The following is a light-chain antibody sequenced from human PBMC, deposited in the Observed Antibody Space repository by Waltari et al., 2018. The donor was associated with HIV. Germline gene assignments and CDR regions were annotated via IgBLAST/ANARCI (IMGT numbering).Light chain of an antibody. CDR1: SGSVSTSYY. J-gene: IGLJ2*01. V-gene: IGLV8-61*01. CDR3: VLYRGRGISL. CDR2: STN. Sequence: QTVVTQEPSFSVSPGGTVTLTCGLSSGSVSTSYYPSWYQQTPGQAPRTLIYSTNTRSSGVPDRFSGSILGNKAALTITGAQADDESDYYCVLYRGRGISLFGGGTKLTVL.